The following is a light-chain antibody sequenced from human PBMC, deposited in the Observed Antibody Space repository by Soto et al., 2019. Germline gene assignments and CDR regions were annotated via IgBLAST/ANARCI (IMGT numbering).Light chain of an antibody. Sequence: EIVLTQSPGTLSLSPGERGTLSCMASQTVNSNYLAWYQRKPGQAPRLLIYGASNRATDIPHRFSGSGSGIVFTLTITRLAPEDFAVYYCQQYGCSPPTFGQGTKVEIK. CDR1: QTVNSNY. CDR3: QQYGCSPPT. CDR2: GAS. V-gene: IGKV3-20*01. J-gene: IGKJ1*01.